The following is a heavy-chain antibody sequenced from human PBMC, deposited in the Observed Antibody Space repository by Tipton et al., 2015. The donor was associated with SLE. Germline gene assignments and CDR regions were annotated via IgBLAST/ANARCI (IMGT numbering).Heavy chain of an antibody. CDR3: ARDVLRWSSERKMDV. D-gene: IGHD6-25*01. CDR1: GFTFSSYS. V-gene: IGHV3-21*06. J-gene: IGHJ6*01. Sequence: GSLRLSCAASGFTFSSYSMNWVRQAPGKGPEWVSSISSSSSYIYYADSVKGRFTISRDNAKNSLYLEMENLRAEDTAVYYCARDVLRWSSERKMDVWGQGTTVSVSS. CDR2: ISSSSSYI.